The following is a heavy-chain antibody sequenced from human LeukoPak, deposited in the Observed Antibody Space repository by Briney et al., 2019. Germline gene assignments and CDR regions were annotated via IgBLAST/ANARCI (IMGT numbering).Heavy chain of an antibody. V-gene: IGHV3-30*02. CDR3: ARDAPHDYGGNPPDY. D-gene: IGHD4-23*01. J-gene: IGHJ4*02. CDR1: GFAFSRYA. Sequence: SGGSLRLSCAASGFAFSRYAMHWVRQGPGKGLEWLAFIRHDESFKEYTDSAKGRFTISRDNSKNTLYLQMGSLRAEDMAVYYCARDAPHDYGGNPPDYWGQGTLVTVSS. CDR2: IRHDESFK.